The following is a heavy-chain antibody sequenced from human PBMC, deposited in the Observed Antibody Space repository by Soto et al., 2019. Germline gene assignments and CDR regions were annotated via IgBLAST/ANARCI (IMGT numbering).Heavy chain of an antibody. Sequence: SETLSLTCTVSVGSISSYYWSWIRQPPGKGLEWIGYIYYSGSTNYNPSLKSRVTISVDTSKNQFSLKLSSVTAADTAVYYCARSPYNWNYVGVERWFDPWGQGTLVTVSS. CDR2: IYYSGST. CDR1: VGSISSYY. D-gene: IGHD1-7*01. CDR3: ARSPYNWNYVGVERWFDP. J-gene: IGHJ5*02. V-gene: IGHV4-59*01.